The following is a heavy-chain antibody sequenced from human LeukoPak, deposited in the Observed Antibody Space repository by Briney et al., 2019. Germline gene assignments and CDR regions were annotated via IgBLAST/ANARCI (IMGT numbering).Heavy chain of an antibody. V-gene: IGHV4-38-2*02. Sequence: PSETLSLTCTVSGYSISSGYYWGWIRQPPGKGLEWIGSIYHSGSTYYNPSLKSRVTISVDTSKSQFSLKLSSVTAADTAVYYCARGYYDFWSGYYTAKYYFDYWGQGTLVTVSS. CDR2: IYHSGST. D-gene: IGHD3-3*01. J-gene: IGHJ4*02. CDR3: ARGYYDFWSGYYTAKYYFDY. CDR1: GYSISSGYY.